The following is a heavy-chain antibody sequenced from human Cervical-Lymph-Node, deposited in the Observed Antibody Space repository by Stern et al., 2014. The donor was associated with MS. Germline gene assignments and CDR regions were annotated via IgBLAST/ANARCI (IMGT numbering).Heavy chain of an antibody. CDR3: ARDSSSWYPEY. Sequence: PASGFTFSSYAMHWVRQAPGQGLEWVAVISYDGSNKYYADSVKGRFTISRDNSKNTLYLQMNSLRAEDTAVYYCARDSSSWYPEYWGQGTLVTV. CDR2: ISYDGSNK. V-gene: IGHV3-30*01. CDR1: GFTFSSYA. J-gene: IGHJ4*02. D-gene: IGHD6-13*01.